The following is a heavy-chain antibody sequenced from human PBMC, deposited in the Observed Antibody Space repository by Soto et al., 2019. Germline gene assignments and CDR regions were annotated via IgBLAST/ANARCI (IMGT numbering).Heavy chain of an antibody. CDR3: AKRQGIGAAAKNFDF. J-gene: IGHJ4*02. CDR2: ISRSGRGSA. D-gene: IGHD6-13*01. CDR1: GFTFNSYV. V-gene: IGHV3-23*01. Sequence: RGSLRLSCAASGFTFNSYVMSFVRHSPCEWLEWVSSISRSGRGSAYYADSVKGRFTMSRDNSKNMLYLQMNSLRAEDTAVYFCAKRQGIGAAAKNFDFWGQGARVTVSS.